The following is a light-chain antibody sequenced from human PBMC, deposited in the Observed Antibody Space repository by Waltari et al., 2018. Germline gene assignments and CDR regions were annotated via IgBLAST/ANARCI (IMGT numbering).Light chain of an antibody. CDR2: EVY. Sequence: QSALIQPASVSGSPGPSITISCTGTRSNIGSYDLCSWYQQYPGKAPKVMIYEVYKRPSGVSNRFSGSKSGNTAALTISGLQAEDETDYYCCSYAGSNSWVFGGGTKVTVL. V-gene: IGLV2-23*02. J-gene: IGLJ3*02. CDR3: CSYAGSNSWV. CDR1: RSNIGSYDL.